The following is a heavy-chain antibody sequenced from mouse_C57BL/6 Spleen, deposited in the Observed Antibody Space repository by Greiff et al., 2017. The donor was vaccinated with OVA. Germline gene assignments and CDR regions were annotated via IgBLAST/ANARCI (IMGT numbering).Heavy chain of an antibody. Sequence: QVQLKQPGAELVRPGSSVKLSCKASGYTFTSYWMHWVKQRPIQGLEWIGNIDPSDSETHYNQKFKDKATLTVDKSSSTAYMQLSSLTSEDSAVYYCARSLTPYYFDYWGQGTTLTVSS. CDR3: ARSLTPYYFDY. J-gene: IGHJ2*01. V-gene: IGHV1-52*01. CDR1: GYTFTSYW. CDR2: IDPSDSET.